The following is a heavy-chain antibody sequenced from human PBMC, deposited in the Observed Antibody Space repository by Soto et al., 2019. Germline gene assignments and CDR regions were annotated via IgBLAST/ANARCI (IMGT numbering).Heavy chain of an antibody. CDR1: GFTFGVYA. J-gene: IGHJ6*02. Sequence: GGSLRLSCTASGFTFGVYAMSWVRQAPGKGLEWVGFIRSKAYGGTTESSASVKGRFTISRDDSKSIAYLQMNSLKTEDTTVYYCTRGGEDIVVVPDAIPPWYYYYGMDVWGQVTTVTVSS. CDR2: IRSKAYGGTT. D-gene: IGHD2-2*02. CDR3: TRGGEDIVVVPDAIPPWYYYYGMDV. V-gene: IGHV3-49*04.